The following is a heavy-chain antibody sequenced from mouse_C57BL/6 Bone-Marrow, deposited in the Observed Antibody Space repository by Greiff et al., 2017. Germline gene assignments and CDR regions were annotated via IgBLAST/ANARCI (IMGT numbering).Heavy chain of an antibody. J-gene: IGHJ1*03. CDR2: FHPYNDDT. D-gene: IGHD1-1*01. CDR1: GYTFTTYP. V-gene: IGHV1-47*01. Sequence: QVQLKESGAELVKPGASVKMSCKASGYTFTTYPIEWMKQNHGKSLEWIGNFHPYNDDTKYNEKFKGKATLTVEKSSSTVYLELSRLTSDDSAVYYCAREYYYGSSYRYFDVWGTGTTVTVSS. CDR3: AREYYYGSSYRYFDV.